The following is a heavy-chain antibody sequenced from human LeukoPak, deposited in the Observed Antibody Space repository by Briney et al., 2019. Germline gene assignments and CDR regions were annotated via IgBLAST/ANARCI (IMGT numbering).Heavy chain of an antibody. CDR2: IIPILGTA. CDR3: ASEKYSSSWYWFDP. V-gene: IGHV1-69*05. Sequence: ASVKVSCKASGGTFSSYAISWVRQAPGQGLEWMGGIIPILGTANYAQKFQGRVTITTDESTSTAYMELSSLRSEDTAVYYCASEKYSSSWYWFDPWGQGTLVTVSS. D-gene: IGHD6-13*01. CDR1: GGTFSSYA. J-gene: IGHJ5*02.